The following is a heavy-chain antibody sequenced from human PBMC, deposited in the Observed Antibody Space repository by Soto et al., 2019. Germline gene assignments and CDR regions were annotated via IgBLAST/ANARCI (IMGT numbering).Heavy chain of an antibody. J-gene: IGHJ4*02. CDR3: GRNARVPDY. CDR2: ISGSSSDT. CDR1: GFTFSDSY. V-gene: IGHV3-11*03. Sequence: WVSLRLSCAASGFTFSDSYMNWIRQAPGKGLEYISYISGSSSDTKYADSVKGRFTISRDNAKNSLYLQMNSLRAEDTAVYYYGRNARVPDYRGQGTLVTVSS. D-gene: IGHD3-10*02.